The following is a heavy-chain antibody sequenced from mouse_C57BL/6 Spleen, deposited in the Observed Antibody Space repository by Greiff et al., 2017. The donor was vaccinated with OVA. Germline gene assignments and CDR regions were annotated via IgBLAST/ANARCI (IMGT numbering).Heavy chain of an antibody. CDR1: GYSITSGYY. CDR3: AREAHYYGSSYTDYFDY. J-gene: IGHJ2*01. Sequence: EVQLVESGPGLVKPSQSLSLTCSVTGYSITSGYYWNWIRQFPGNKLEWMGYISYDGSNNYNPSLKNRISITRDTSKNQFFLKLNSVTTEDTATYYCAREAHYYGSSYTDYFDYWGQGTTLTVSS. D-gene: IGHD1-1*01. V-gene: IGHV3-6*01. CDR2: ISYDGSN.